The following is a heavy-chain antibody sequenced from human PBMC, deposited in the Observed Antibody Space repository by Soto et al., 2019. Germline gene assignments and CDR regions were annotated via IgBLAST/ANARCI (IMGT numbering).Heavy chain of an antibody. D-gene: IGHD1-26*01. CDR1: GFSLSTSGVG. CDR3: AHTVARGAYWETFDY. V-gene: IGHV2-5*02. CDR2: IYWDDDK. J-gene: IGHJ4*02. Sequence: SGPTPVNPAQTLTMTCTFSGFSLSTSGVGVGWIRQPPGKALEWLALIYWDDDKRYRPSLQSRVTVTRDNTKNQVVLTMTNMDPVDTATYYCAHTVARGAYWETFDYWGQGALLTVSS.